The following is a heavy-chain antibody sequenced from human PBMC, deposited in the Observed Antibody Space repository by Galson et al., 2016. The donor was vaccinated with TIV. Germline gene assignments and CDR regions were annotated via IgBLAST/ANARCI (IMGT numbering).Heavy chain of an antibody. Sequence: SVKVSCKASGYIFINYYMHRVRQAPGQGLEWLGWFNPDSGATQYAQKFQGRVTMTRDTSISTAYMELRRLISDDTAVYYCARVNWARAFDYWGQGTQVTVSS. CDR2: FNPDSGAT. CDR1: GYIFINYY. D-gene: IGHD7-27*01. J-gene: IGHJ4*02. V-gene: IGHV1-2*02. CDR3: ARVNWARAFDY.